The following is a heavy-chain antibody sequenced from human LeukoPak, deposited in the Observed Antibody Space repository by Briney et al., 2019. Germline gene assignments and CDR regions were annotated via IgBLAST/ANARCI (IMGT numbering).Heavy chain of an antibody. J-gene: IGHJ4*02. V-gene: IGHV3-7*05. CDR3: ARTRGRYCFDY. CDR2: INQDGSEK. CDR1: GFTFTNDW. D-gene: IGHD1-26*01. Sequence: PGGSLRLSCAASGFTFTNDWMTWVRQAPGKGLEWVSNINQDGSEKYFVDSLKGRFTISRDNAKNSLYLQMNSLRVEDTAMYYCARTRGRYCFDYWGQGTLVTVSS.